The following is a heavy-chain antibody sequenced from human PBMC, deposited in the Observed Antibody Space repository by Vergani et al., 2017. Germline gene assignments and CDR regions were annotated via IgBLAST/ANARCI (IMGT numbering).Heavy chain of an antibody. CDR2: ISSSGSTI. D-gene: IGHD3-16*01. V-gene: IGHV3-48*04. CDR1: GFTFSSYS. J-gene: IGHJ4*02. Sequence: EVQLVESGGGLVQPGGSLRLSCAASGFTFSSYSMNWVRQAPGKGLEWVSYISSSGSTIYYADSVKGRFTISRDNAKNSLYLQMNSLRAEDTAVYYCARDDRLGGPFDYWGQGTLVTVSS. CDR3: ARDDRLGGPFDY.